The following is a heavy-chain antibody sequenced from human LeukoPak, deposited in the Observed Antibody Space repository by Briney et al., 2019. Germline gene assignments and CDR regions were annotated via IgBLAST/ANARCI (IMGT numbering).Heavy chain of an antibody. CDR1: GGSISSYY. Sequence: SETLSLTCTVSGGSISSYYWSWIRQPPGKGLEWIGYISYSGSTNYNPSLKTRVTITVDAPKDQFSLRVTSATAADTAVYYCARGVTPSFDYWGQGTMVTVSS. J-gene: IGHJ4*03. D-gene: IGHD2-21*02. CDR3: ARGVTPSFDY. CDR2: ISYSGST. V-gene: IGHV4-59*08.